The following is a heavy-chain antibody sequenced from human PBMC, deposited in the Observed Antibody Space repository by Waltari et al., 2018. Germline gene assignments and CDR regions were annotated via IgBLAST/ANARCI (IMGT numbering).Heavy chain of an antibody. J-gene: IGHJ4*02. CDR2: INSDGSST. CDR1: GFTFSSYW. D-gene: IGHD3-22*01. Sequence: EVQLVESGGGLVQPGGSLRLSCAASGFTFSSYWMHWVRQAPGKGLVWVSRINSDGSSTSYADSVKGRFTISRDNAKNTLYLQMNSLRAEDTAVYYCARSRPGGTGGYYYTFRYWGQGTLVTVSS. V-gene: IGHV3-74*01. CDR3: ARSRPGGTGGYYYTFRY.